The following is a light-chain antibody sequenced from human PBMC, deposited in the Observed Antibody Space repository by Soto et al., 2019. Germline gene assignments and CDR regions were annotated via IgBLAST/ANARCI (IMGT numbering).Light chain of an antibody. CDR3: SSYTSSSTLV. Sequence: QAVVTQPASVSGSPGQSITISCTGTSSDVGGYDYVSWYQQYPGKAPKLMIYDVSYRPSGVSDRFSGSKSGNTASLTISGLQAEDEADYYCSSYTSSSTLVFGGGTKLTVL. J-gene: IGLJ3*02. CDR2: DVS. V-gene: IGLV2-14*01. CDR1: SSDVGGYDY.